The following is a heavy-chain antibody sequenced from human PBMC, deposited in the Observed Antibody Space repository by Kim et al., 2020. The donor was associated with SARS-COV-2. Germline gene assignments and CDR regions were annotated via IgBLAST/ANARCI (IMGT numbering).Heavy chain of an antibody. CDR3: ARDADSSAWHDLDY. V-gene: IGHV3-7*03. Sequence: GGSLRLSCAASGLTFSDSYMYWVRQAPGKGLEWVANIKPDGSETAYWGSVMGRFTISRDNAKKSLYLQMNSLRAEDTAVYYCARDADSSAWHDLDYWGQGILVTVSS. D-gene: IGHD3-22*01. CDR1: GLTFSDSY. J-gene: IGHJ4*02. CDR2: IKPDGSET.